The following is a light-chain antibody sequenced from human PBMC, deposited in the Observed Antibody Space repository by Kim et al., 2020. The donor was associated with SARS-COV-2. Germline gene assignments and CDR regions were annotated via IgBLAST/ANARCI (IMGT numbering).Light chain of an antibody. J-gene: IGLJ3*02. Sequence: GQRVTISCAGSGSNIGSNTVNWYQQVPRAAPKLLIYSNNQRPSGVPDRFSGSKSGTSASLAISGLQSEDEADYYCAAWDDSLNGVVFGGGTQLTVL. CDR3: AAWDDSLNGVV. V-gene: IGLV1-44*01. CDR1: GSNIGSNT. CDR2: SNN.